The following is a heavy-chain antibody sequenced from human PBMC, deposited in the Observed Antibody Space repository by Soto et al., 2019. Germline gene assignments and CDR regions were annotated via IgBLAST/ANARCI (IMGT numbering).Heavy chain of an antibody. CDR3: ARHHAGDSSGHPGY. CDR2: IYYSGST. J-gene: IGHJ4*02. CDR1: GGYIINISYC. Sequence: LQTLSLTCTVAGGYIINISYCRGMIRQPPGKGLEWIGSIYYSGSTYYNPSLKSRVTISVDTSKNQFSLKLSSVTAADTAVYYCARHHAGDSSGHPGYWGQGTLVTAPQ. D-gene: IGHD3-22*01. V-gene: IGHV4-39*01.